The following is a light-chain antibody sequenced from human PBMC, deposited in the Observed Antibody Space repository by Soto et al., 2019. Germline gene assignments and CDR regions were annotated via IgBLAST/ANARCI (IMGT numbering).Light chain of an antibody. CDR1: QNIRSY. CDR3: QQGYSSRWT. V-gene: IGKV1-39*01. Sequence: DIQMTQSPSSLSASVGDRVTITCRASQNIRSYLNWYQQKPGKAPQLLIYATSSLQTGVPSRFSASGSGTDFSLDISDLHPEDSATYYCQQGYSSRWTSGRGTKVEI. CDR2: ATS. J-gene: IGKJ1*01.